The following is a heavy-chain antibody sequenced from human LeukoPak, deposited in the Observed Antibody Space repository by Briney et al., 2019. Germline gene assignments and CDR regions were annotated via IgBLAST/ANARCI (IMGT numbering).Heavy chain of an antibody. J-gene: IGHJ3*02. CDR1: GFTFSSYS. Sequence: GGSLRLSCAASGFTFSSYSMNWVRQAPGKGLEWVSSISSSSSYIYYADSVKGRFTISRDNAKNSLYLQMNSLRAEDTAVCYCASRYRPDAFDIWGQGTMVTVSS. D-gene: IGHD5-12*01. V-gene: IGHV3-21*01. CDR2: ISSSSSYI. CDR3: ASRYRPDAFDI.